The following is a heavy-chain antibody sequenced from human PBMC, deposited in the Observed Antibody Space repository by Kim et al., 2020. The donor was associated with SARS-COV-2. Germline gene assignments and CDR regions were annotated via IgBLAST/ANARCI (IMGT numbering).Heavy chain of an antibody. V-gene: IGHV4-34*01. CDR1: GGSFSGYY. CDR2: INHSGST. CDR3: ARGTHVDIVATIEAIDY. D-gene: IGHD5-12*01. Sequence: SETLSLTCAVYGGSFSGYYWSWIRQPPGKGLEWIGEINHSGSTNYNPSLKSRVTISVDTSKNQFSLKLSSVTAADTAVYYCARGTHVDIVATIEAIDYWG. J-gene: IGHJ4*01.